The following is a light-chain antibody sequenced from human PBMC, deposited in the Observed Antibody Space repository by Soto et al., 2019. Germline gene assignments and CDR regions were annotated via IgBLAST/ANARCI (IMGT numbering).Light chain of an antibody. V-gene: IGKV4-1*01. Sequence: DIVMTQSPDSLAVSLGERATINCKSSQSVLYSSNNKNYLAWYQQKPGQPPKRLIYWAATRESGVPDRFSDSGAGTDFTLTISSLQGEDVAVYYCQQYYSTPFTFGPGTKVDIK. CDR3: QQYYSTPFT. CDR2: WAA. CDR1: QSVLYSSNNKNY. J-gene: IGKJ3*01.